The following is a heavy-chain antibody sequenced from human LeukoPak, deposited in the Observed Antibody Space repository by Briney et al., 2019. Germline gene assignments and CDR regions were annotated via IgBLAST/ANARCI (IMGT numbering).Heavy chain of an antibody. CDR3: ASSIYYGSGSYYPFDY. CDR1: GYTFTSYY. Sequence: GASVKVSCKASGYTFTSYYMHWVRQAPGQGLEWMGIINPSGGSTSYAQKFQGRVTMTRDTSTSTVYMELSSLRSEDTAVYYCASSIYYGSGSYYPFDYWGQGTLVTVSS. J-gene: IGHJ4*02. CDR2: INPSGGST. D-gene: IGHD3-10*01. V-gene: IGHV1-46*01.